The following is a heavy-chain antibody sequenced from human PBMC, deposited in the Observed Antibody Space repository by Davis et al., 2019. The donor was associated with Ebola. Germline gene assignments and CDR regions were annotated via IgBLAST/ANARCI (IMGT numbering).Heavy chain of an antibody. V-gene: IGHV1-69*13. CDR3: ARDLHHYGSGNYFDY. D-gene: IGHD3-10*01. CDR1: GGTFSSHS. J-gene: IGHJ4*02. Sequence: AASVKVSCKASGGTFSSHSISWVRQAPGQGLEWMGGIIPIFGTTNYAQKFQGRVTITADESTSTAYMELSSLRSEDTAVYYCARDLHHYGSGNYFDYWGQGTLVTVSS. CDR2: IIPIFGTT.